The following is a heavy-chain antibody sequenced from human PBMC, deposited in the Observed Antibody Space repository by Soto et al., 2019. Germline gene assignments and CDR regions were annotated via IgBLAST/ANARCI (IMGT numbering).Heavy chain of an antibody. Sequence: PGGSLRLSCAASGFSFNTYWMSWIRQAPGKRLEWVANINEDGNKQNYVDSVRGRFTISRDNAKTSVHLQMNSLRVEDTAVYYCATRAGAPADWGQGTLVTVPQ. CDR2: INEDGNKQ. D-gene: IGHD6-25*01. V-gene: IGHV3-7*01. J-gene: IGHJ4*02. CDR1: GFSFNTYW. CDR3: ATRAGAPAD.